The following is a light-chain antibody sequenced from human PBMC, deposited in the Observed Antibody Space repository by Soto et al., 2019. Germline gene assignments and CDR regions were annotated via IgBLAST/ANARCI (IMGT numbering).Light chain of an antibody. CDR1: QSINNL. CDR3: QQYDSYPLT. CDR2: DVS. Sequence: DVQLTQSPSTLSPSVGDRVTITCRASQSINNLLAWYQQKPGKAPKFLIYDVSTLESGVPSRFIGSGSGTEFTLTISSLQPEDFATYYCQQYDSYPLTFGRGTKVEIK. J-gene: IGKJ4*01. V-gene: IGKV1-5*01.